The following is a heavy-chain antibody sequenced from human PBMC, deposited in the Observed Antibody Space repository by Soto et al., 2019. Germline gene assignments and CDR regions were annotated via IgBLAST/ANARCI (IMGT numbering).Heavy chain of an antibody. Sequence: SETLSLTCTVSGGSISSYYWSWIRQPPGKGLEWIGYIYYSGSTNYNPSLKSRVTISVDTSKNQFSLKLSSVTAADTAVYYCARTGGYFDWLPPYYFDYWGQGTLVTVSS. CDR1: GGSISSYY. J-gene: IGHJ4*02. CDR3: ARTGGYFDWLPPYYFDY. D-gene: IGHD3-9*01. V-gene: IGHV4-59*08. CDR2: IYYSGST.